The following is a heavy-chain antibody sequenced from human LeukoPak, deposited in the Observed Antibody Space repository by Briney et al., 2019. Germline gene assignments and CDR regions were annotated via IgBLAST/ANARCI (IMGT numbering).Heavy chain of an antibody. V-gene: IGHV3-7*03. J-gene: IGHJ4*02. D-gene: IGHD3-10*01. Sequence: PGESLRLSCAASGFTFTKFWMSWVRQAPGKGREGVANIQEDGKKENYVDSVRGRFTISRDNAKNSLYLQMNSLRAEDTAVYYCARPGSGRYWGQGTLVTVSS. CDR3: ARPGSGRY. CDR1: GFTFTKFW. CDR2: IQEDGKKE.